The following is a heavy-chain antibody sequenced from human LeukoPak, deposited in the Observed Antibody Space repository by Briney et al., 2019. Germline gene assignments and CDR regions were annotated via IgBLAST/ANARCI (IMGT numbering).Heavy chain of an antibody. J-gene: IGHJ4*02. CDR3: ARGAAMATPFDY. CDR1: GFTFSSYS. V-gene: IGHV3-21*01. D-gene: IGHD5-18*01. CDR2: ISSSRIYI. Sequence: GGSLRLSCAASGFTFSSYSMNWVRQAPGKGLEWVSSISSSRIYISYADSVKGRFTISRDNAKISLYLQMNSLRAEDTAVYDGARGAAMATPFDYWGQGTLVTVSS.